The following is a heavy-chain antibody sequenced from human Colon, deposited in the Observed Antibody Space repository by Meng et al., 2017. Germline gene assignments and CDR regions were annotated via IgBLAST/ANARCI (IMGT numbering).Heavy chain of an antibody. CDR3: ARDHGYSYGLPLDY. CDR1: GDSVSSNTAA. CDR2: TYYRSKWYN. V-gene: IGHV6-1*01. D-gene: IGHD5-18*01. Sequence: QVQLQQSGPGLVKPSQTLSLTCVISGDSVSSNTAAWNWIRQSPSRGLEWLGRTYYRSKWYNEHAVSVKSRMTFNADTSKNQVSLQVNSVTPEDTAVYYCARDHGYSYGLPLDYWGQGILVTVSS. J-gene: IGHJ4*02.